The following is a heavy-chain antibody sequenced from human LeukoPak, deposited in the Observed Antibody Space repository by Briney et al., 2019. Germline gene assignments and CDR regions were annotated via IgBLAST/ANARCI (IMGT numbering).Heavy chain of an antibody. CDR3: AKDIPFWSGSTFDAFDI. J-gene: IGHJ3*02. CDR1: GFTFSSYG. Sequence: GGSLRLSCAASGFTFSSYGMHWVRQAPGKGLEWVAFIRYDGSNKYYADSVKGRFTISRDNSKNTLYLQMNSLRAEDTVVYYCAKDIPFWSGSTFDAFDIWGQGTMVTVSS. D-gene: IGHD3-3*01. CDR2: IRYDGSNK. V-gene: IGHV3-30*02.